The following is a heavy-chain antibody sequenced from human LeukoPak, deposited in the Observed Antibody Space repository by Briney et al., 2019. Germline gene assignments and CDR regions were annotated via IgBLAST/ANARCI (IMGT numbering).Heavy chain of an antibody. J-gene: IGHJ4*02. CDR3: ARHVRPWIQLVIDY. CDR1: GGSISSYY. D-gene: IGHD5-18*01. CDR2: ISYSGST. V-gene: IGHV4-59*08. Sequence: SETLSLTCTVSGGSISSYYWSWIRQPPGKGLEWIGYISYSGSTNYNPSLKSRVSISVETSKNQFSLKLSSVTAADTAVYYCARHVRPWIQLVIDYWGQGTLVTVSS.